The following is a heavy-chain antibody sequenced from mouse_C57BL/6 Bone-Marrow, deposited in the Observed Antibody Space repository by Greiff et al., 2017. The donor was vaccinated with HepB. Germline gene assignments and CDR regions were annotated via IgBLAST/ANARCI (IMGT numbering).Heavy chain of an antibody. V-gene: IGHV6-3*01. CDR2: IRLKSDNYAT. CDR3: FYDGYYVGFAY. Sequence: EVKVEESGGGLVQPGGSMKLSCVASGFTFSNYWMNWVRQSPEKGLEWVAQIRLKSDNYATHYAESVKGRFTISRDDSKSSVYLQMNNLRAEDTGMYYCFYDGYYVGFAYWGQGTLVTVSA. J-gene: IGHJ3*01. D-gene: IGHD2-3*01. CDR1: GFTFSNYW.